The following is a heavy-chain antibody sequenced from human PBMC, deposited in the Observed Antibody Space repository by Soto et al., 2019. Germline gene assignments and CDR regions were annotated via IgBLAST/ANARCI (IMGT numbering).Heavy chain of an antibody. CDR3: ARDVKFFGERTN. D-gene: IGHD3-10*01. Sequence: QVQLRESGPGLVKPSQTLSLTCTVSGGSINSDDYSWTWLRQSPGQGLEWIGYVYSSGITYCNPSLKSRITISADTSKNQFSLKLTSVTAADTAVYYCARDVKFFGERTNWGQGTLVIGSS. J-gene: IGHJ4*02. CDR1: GGSINSDDYS. V-gene: IGHV4-30-4*01. CDR2: VYSSGIT.